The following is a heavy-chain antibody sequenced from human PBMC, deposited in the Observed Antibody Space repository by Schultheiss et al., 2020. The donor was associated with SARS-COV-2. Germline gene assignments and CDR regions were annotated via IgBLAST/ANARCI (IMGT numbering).Heavy chain of an antibody. D-gene: IGHD3-3*01. CDR2: IYSGGST. Sequence: GGSLRLSCAASGFTVSSNYMSWVRQAPGKGLEWVSVIYSGGSTYYADSVKGRFTISRDNSKNTVYLQMNSLRAEDTAVYYCVRSRSDYDFWSGHKGYFDFWGQGTLVTVSS. J-gene: IGHJ4*02. CDR1: GFTVSSNY. CDR3: VRSRSDYDFWSGHKGYFDF. V-gene: IGHV3-66*01.